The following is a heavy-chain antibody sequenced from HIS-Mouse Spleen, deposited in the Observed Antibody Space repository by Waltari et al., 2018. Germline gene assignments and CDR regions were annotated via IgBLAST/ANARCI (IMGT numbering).Heavy chain of an antibody. V-gene: IGHV1-24*01. D-gene: IGHD1-1*01. J-gene: IGHJ3*02. CDR1: GYTLTELS. CDR2: LSPEERET. CDR3: ATDPHNRWNDLVDI. Sequence: QVQLVQSGAEVKKPGASVKVSCKVSGYTLTELSMHWVRQAPGKGLVWMGGLSPEERETMYEQKFQGRVTMTEDTSTDTAYMELSSLRSEDTAVYYCATDPHNRWNDLVDIWGQGTMVTVSS.